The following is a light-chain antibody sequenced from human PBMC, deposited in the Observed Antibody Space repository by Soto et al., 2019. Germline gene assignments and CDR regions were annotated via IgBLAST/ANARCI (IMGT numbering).Light chain of an antibody. V-gene: IGKV1-27*01. J-gene: IGKJ3*01. CDR3: QKYNSAPFT. CDR2: AAS. CDR1: QAITNY. Sequence: DIQMTQSPSSLSASVGDRVTITCRASQAITNYLAWYQQRPGKVPKLLIYAASTLQSGVPSRFSGSGSGTDFTLNISTLQPEDGATYYCQKYNSAPFTFGPGTKVDFK.